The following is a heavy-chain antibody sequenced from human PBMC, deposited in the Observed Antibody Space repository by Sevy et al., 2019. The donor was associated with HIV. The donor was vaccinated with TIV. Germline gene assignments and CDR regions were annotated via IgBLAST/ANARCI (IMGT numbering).Heavy chain of an antibody. Sequence: ASVKVSCKASGYTFTSYGISWVRQAPGQGLEWMGWISAYNGNTNYAQKLQGRVTMTTDTSTSTAYIELRSLRSDDTAVYYCARLVVRGVIIPDFDYWGQGTLVTVSS. J-gene: IGHJ4*02. CDR3: ARLVVRGVIIPDFDY. V-gene: IGHV1-18*01. D-gene: IGHD3-10*01. CDR1: GYTFTSYG. CDR2: ISAYNGNT.